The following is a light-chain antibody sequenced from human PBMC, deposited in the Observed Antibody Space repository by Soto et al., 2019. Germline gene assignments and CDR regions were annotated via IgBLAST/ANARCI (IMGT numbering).Light chain of an antibody. V-gene: IGLV1-44*01. Sequence: QPVLTQPPSASGTPGQRVTISCSGSSSNIGSNTVNWYQQLPGTAPKLLIYGSNQRPSGVPDRFSGSKSGTSASLAISGLQSEDEADYYCAAWDDSLNGAVFGGGTQLTVL. CDR2: GSN. CDR3: AAWDDSLNGAV. CDR1: SSNIGSNT. J-gene: IGLJ7*01.